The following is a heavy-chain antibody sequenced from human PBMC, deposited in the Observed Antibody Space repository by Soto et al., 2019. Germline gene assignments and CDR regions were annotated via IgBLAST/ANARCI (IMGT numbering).Heavy chain of an antibody. D-gene: IGHD3-16*01. CDR3: ARDGGTDDAFEI. Sequence: EVQLVESGGGVVRPGGSLRLSCAASGFTFDDYGMTWVRQAPGKGLEWVSGINYNGGSTNYADSVKGRFTISRDSAKNSLYLQMNSLRAEDTALYYCARDGGTDDAFEIWGQGTMVTVSS. V-gene: IGHV3-20*04. CDR2: INYNGGST. CDR1: GFTFDDYG. J-gene: IGHJ3*02.